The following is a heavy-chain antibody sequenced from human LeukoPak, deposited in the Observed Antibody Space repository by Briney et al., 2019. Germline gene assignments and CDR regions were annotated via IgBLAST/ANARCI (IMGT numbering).Heavy chain of an antibody. CDR1: GGSISSSSYY. CDR2: IYYSGST. CDR3: ARQVVGATSFDY. D-gene: IGHD1-26*01. J-gene: IGHJ4*02. V-gene: IGHV4-39*01. Sequence: SETLSLTCTVSGGSISSSSYYWGWIRQPPGKGLEWIGSIYYSGSTYYNPSLKSRVTISVDTSKNQFSLKLSSVTAADTAVYYCARQVVGATSFDYWGQGTLVTVSS.